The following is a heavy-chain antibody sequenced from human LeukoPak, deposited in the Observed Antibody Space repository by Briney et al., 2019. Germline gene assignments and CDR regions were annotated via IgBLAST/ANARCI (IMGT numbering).Heavy chain of an antibody. CDR2: ISGSGAHT. Sequence: GGSLRLSCIASGFTFSGDVMNWIRQVPGKGLEWVSAISGSGAHTFYADSVEGRFTVSRDNFNDTLYLQMNSLRVDDTAIYYCARDWFNDYWGQGTLVTVSS. CDR1: GFTFSGDV. J-gene: IGHJ4*02. CDR3: ARDWFNDY. D-gene: IGHD3-9*01. V-gene: IGHV3-23*01.